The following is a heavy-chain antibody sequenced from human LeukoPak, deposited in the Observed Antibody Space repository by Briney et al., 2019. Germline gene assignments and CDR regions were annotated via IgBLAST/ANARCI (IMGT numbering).Heavy chain of an antibody. CDR1: GGSFSGYY. CDR2: INHSGST. Sequence: SETLSLTCAVYGGSFSGYYWSWIRQPPGKGLEWIGEINHSGSTNYNPSLKSRVTISVDTSKNQFSLKLSSVTAADTAVYYCAGGLYSGSYNFGYWGQGTLVTVSS. D-gene: IGHD1-26*01. CDR3: AGGLYSGSYNFGY. V-gene: IGHV4-34*01. J-gene: IGHJ4*02.